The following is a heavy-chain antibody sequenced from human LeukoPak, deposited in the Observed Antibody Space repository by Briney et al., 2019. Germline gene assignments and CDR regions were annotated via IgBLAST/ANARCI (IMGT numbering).Heavy chain of an antibody. Sequence: SVKVSCKASGYTFTSYYMHWVRQAPGQGLEWMGGIIPIFGTANYAQKFQGRVTITADKSTSTAYMELSSLRSEDTAVYYCASNRPGYSSGWYVGWFDPWGQGTLVTVSS. CDR1: GYTFTSYY. CDR2: IIPIFGTA. J-gene: IGHJ5*02. V-gene: IGHV1-69*06. CDR3: ASNRPGYSSGWYVGWFDP. D-gene: IGHD6-19*01.